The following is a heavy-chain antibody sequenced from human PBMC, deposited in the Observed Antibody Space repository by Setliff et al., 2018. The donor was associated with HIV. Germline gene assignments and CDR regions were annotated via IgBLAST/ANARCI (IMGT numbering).Heavy chain of an antibody. V-gene: IGHV1-8*01. J-gene: IGHJ6*03. CDR2: MNPNSGNT. CDR3: ALGYNARKVPYYYYYYMDV. D-gene: IGHD5-12*01. CDR1: GYTFTSYD. Sequence: ASVKVSCKASGYTFTSYDINWVRQATGQGLEWMGWMNPNSGNTGYAQKFQGRVTITTDESTSTAYMELSSLRSEDTAVYYCALGYNARKVPYYYYYYMDVWGKGTTVTVSS.